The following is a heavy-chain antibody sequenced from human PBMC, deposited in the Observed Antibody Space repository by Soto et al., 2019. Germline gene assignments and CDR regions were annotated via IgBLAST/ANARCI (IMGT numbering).Heavy chain of an antibody. CDR1: GFDFHDVW. CDR3: ARDGVGPTYSGFDY. D-gene: IGHD1-26*01. Sequence: GGSLRLSYAASGFDFHDVWMSWVRQAPGKGLEWVAVISYDGSNKYYADSVKGRFSISRDNSKNTLYLQMNSLRVEDTAVYYCARDGVGPTYSGFDYWGQGTLVTVSS. J-gene: IGHJ4*02. CDR2: ISYDGSNK. V-gene: IGHV3-30-3*01.